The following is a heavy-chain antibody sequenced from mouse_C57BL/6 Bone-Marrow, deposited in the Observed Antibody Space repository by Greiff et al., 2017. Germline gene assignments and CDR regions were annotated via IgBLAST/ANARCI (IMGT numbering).Heavy chain of an antibody. CDR2: ISNGGGST. CDR3: ARHITTVVAWYFDV. Sequence: EVMLVESGGGLVQPGGSLKLSCAASGFTFSDYYMYWVRQTPEKRLEWVAYISNGGGSTYYPDTVKGRFTISRDNAKNTLYLQMSRLKSEDTAMYYCARHITTVVAWYFDVWGTGTTVTVSS. V-gene: IGHV5-12*01. CDR1: GFTFSDYY. J-gene: IGHJ1*03. D-gene: IGHD1-1*01.